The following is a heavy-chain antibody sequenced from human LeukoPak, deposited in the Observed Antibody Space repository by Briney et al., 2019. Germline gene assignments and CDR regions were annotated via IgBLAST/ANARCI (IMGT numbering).Heavy chain of an antibody. CDR1: GFTFSSYS. V-gene: IGHV3-48*04. CDR2: ISSSSSTI. Sequence: QSGGSLRLSCAASGFTFSSYSMNWVRQAPGKGLEWVLYISSSSSTIYYADSVKGRFTSSRDNAKNSLYLQMNSLRAEDTAVYYCARSEQLVPEGSDYWGQGTLVTVSS. CDR3: ARSEQLVPEGSDY. J-gene: IGHJ4*02. D-gene: IGHD6-13*01.